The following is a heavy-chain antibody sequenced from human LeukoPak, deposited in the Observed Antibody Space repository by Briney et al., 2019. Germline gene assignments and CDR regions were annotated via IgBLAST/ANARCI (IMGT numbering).Heavy chain of an antibody. Sequence: GGSLRLSCAASGFTFSSYWMHWVRQAPGKGLVWVSRINSDGSSTSYADSVKGRFTISRDNAKNTLYLQMNSLRAEDTAVYYCAKAVSGWPLDYFDYWGQGALVTVSS. CDR2: INSDGSST. CDR1: GFTFSSYW. D-gene: IGHD6-19*01. J-gene: IGHJ4*02. CDR3: AKAVSGWPLDYFDY. V-gene: IGHV3-74*01.